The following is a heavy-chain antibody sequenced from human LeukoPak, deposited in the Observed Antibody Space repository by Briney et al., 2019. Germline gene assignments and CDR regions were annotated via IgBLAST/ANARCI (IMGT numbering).Heavy chain of an antibody. CDR3: ARVLGDGYNYYYYGMDV. CDR1: GGSISSYY. D-gene: IGHD5-24*01. J-gene: IGHJ6*02. V-gene: IGHV4-59*01. Sequence: PSETLSLTCTVSGGSISSYYWSWIRQPPGKGLEWIGYIYYSGSTNYNPSLKSRVTISVDTSKNQFSLKLSSVTAADTAVYYCARVLGDGYNYYYYGMDVWGQGTTVTVSS. CDR2: IYYSGST.